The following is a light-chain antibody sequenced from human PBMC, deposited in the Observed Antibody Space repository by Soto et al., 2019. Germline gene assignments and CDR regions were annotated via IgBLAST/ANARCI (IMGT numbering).Light chain of an antibody. V-gene: IGKV3-15*01. J-gene: IGKJ1*01. CDR1: QSVRSN. Sequence: EIVMTQSPATLSVSPGDRATLSCRANQSVRSNLAWYQLRPGQAPRLLIYGASTRAAGVPARFSGSGSGTEFTLTISSLQSEDFAVYYCQQYNNWPPRTFGQGTKVEVK. CDR3: QQYNNWPPRT. CDR2: GAS.